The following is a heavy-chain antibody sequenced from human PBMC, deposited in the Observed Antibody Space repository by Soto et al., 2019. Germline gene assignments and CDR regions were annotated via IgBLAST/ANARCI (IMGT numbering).Heavy chain of an antibody. Sequence: SETLSLTCTVSGGSISFFYWSWIRQPPGKGLEWIASVYYSGSTDSNPSLKSRVTISVDTSKNQFSLKLTSVTAADTAVYYCARDHITMVRGVIGYYYMDVWGKGTTVTVSS. V-gene: IGHV4-59*01. CDR2: VYYSGST. CDR1: GGSISFFY. J-gene: IGHJ6*03. CDR3: ARDHITMVRGVIGYYYMDV. D-gene: IGHD3-10*01.